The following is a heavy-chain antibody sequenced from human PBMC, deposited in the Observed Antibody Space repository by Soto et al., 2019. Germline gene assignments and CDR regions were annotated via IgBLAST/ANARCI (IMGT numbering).Heavy chain of an antibody. J-gene: IGHJ5*02. CDR3: VRRHVSATGIDWFDP. Sequence: AASVKVSCKASGYTFTSYGIHWVRQAPGQRLEWMGWINAANGDTEYSPKFQGRVTITRDTSASTAYMELSSLRSEDTAVYYCVRRHVSATGIDWFDPWGQGTLVTV. CDR1: GYTFTSYG. CDR2: INAANGDT. V-gene: IGHV1-3*01. D-gene: IGHD6-13*01.